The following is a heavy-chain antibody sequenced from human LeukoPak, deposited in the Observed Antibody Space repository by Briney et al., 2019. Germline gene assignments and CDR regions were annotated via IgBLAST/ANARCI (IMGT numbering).Heavy chain of an antibody. CDR1: GFNFSSYW. CDR3: ARRYFDY. V-gene: IGHV3-7*01. Sequence: PGGSLRLSCAASGFNFSSYWMSWVRQAPGKGLEWVANIKQDGSEKYYVASVKGRFTISRDNAKNSLYLQMNSLRAEDTAVYYCARRYFDYWGQGTLVTVPS. J-gene: IGHJ4*02. CDR2: IKQDGSEK.